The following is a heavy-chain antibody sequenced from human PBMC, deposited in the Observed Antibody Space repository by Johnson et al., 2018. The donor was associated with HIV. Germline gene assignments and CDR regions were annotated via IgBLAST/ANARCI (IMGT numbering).Heavy chain of an antibody. CDR3: ARIQRTSDAFDI. Sequence: QLVESGGGLIQPGGSLRLSCAASGFTVSSNYMSWVRQAPGKGLEWVSVIYSGGSTYYADSVKGRITISRVNTKNTVYLQMNSLRAEDTAVYYCARIQRTSDAFDIWGQGTMVTVSS. CDR2: IYSGGST. CDR1: GFTVSSNY. D-gene: IGHD3/OR15-3a*01. V-gene: IGHV3-53*01. J-gene: IGHJ3*02.